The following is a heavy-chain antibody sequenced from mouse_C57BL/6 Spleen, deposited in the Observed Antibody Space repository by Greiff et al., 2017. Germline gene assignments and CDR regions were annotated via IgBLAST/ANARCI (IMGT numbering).Heavy chain of an antibody. D-gene: IGHD2-3*01. V-gene: IGHV1-42*01. CDR3: ARSGDGYIYYYAMDF. J-gene: IGHJ4*01. CDR2: INPSTGGT. Sequence: VQLQQSGPELVKPGASVKISCKASGYSFTGYYMNWVKQSPEKSLEWIGEINPSTGGTTYNQKFKAKATLTVDKSSSTAYMQLKSLTSEDSAVXYGARSGDGYIYYYAMDFWGQGTSVTVSS. CDR1: GYSFTGYY.